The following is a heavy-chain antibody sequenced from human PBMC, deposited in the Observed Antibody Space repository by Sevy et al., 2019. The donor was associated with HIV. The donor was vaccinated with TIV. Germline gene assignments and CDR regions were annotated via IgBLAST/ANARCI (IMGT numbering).Heavy chain of an antibody. Sequence: GGSLRLSCAASGFTFSSYAMNWVRQAPGKGLEWVSTISGSGGSTCYADSVKGRFTISRDNSKNTLYLQMNNLRAEDSAVYYCAKRMTTVTYYYMDVWGKGTTVTVSS. CDR2: ISGSGGST. CDR3: AKRMTTVTYYYMDV. J-gene: IGHJ6*03. D-gene: IGHD4-17*01. V-gene: IGHV3-23*01. CDR1: GFTFSSYA.